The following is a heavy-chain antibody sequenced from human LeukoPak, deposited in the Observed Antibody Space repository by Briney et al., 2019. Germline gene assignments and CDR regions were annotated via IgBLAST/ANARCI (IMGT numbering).Heavy chain of an antibody. CDR1: GGPISSYY. J-gene: IGHJ4*02. V-gene: IGHV4-59*01. CDR2: IYYSGST. Sequence: PSETLSLTCTVSGGPISSYYWSWIRQPPGKGLEWIGYIYYSGSTNYNPSLKSRVTISVDTSKNQFSLKLSSVTAADTAVYYCARIRGVGANAFDYWGQGTLVTVSS. D-gene: IGHD1-26*01. CDR3: ARIRGVGANAFDY.